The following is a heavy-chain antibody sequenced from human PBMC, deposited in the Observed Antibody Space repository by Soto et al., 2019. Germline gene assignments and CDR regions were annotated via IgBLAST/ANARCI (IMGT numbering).Heavy chain of an antibody. CDR3: TRDLGYCSGGSCYSDRYYFDY. CDR1: GFTFGDYA. V-gene: IGHV3-49*03. Sequence: PGGSLRLSCTASGFTFGDYAMSWFRQAPGKGLEWVGFIRSKAYGGTTEYAASVKGRFTISRDDSKSIAYLQMNSLKTEDTAVYYCTRDLGYCSGGSCYSDRYYFDYWGQGTLVTVSS. J-gene: IGHJ4*02. D-gene: IGHD2-15*01. CDR2: IRSKAYGGTT.